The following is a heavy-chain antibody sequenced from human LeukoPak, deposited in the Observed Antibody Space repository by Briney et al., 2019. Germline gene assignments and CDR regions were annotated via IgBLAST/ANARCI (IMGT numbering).Heavy chain of an antibody. Sequence: GRSLRLSCAASGFTFSSYGMHWVRQAPGKGLEWVAVISYDGSNKYNADSVKGRFTISRDNSKNTLYLQMNSLRPEDTAVYYCATSGYSSSWYSDLDYWGQGTLVTVSS. J-gene: IGHJ4*02. D-gene: IGHD6-13*01. V-gene: IGHV3-30*03. CDR2: ISYDGSNK. CDR3: ATSGYSSSWYSDLDY. CDR1: GFTFSSYG.